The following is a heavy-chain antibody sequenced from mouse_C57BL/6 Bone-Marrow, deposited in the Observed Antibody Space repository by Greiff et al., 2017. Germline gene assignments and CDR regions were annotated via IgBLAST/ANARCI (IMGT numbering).Heavy chain of an antibody. CDR3: TRIAY. J-gene: IGHJ3*01. CDR1: GFNIKDDY. V-gene: IGHV14-4*01. Sequence: VQLQQSGAELVRPGASVKLSCTASGFNIKDDYMHWVQQRPEQGLEWVGWIGPENCDTDYASKFQGQTTITVDTASNAADLQLSSLTSEDTAVYYCTRIAYWGQGTLVTVSA. CDR2: IGPENCDT.